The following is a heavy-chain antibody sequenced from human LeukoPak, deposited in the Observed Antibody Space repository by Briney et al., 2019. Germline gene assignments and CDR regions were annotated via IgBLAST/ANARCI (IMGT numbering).Heavy chain of an antibody. V-gene: IGHV4-31*03. CDR2: IYYSGST. CDR3: ARGGGYGWGSYLYYFDY. D-gene: IGHD3-10*01. CDR1: GGSISSGGYY. Sequence: SETLSLTCTVSGGSISSGGYYWSWIRQHPGKGLEWIGYIYYSGSTYYNPSLKSRVTISVDTSKNQFSLKLSSVTAADTAVYYCARGGGYGWGSYLYYFDYWGQGTLVTVSS. J-gene: IGHJ4*02.